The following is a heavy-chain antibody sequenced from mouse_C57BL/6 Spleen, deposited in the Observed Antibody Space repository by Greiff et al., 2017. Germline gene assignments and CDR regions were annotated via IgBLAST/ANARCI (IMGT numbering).Heavy chain of an antibody. D-gene: IGHD2-3*01. J-gene: IGHJ2*01. V-gene: IGHV1-47*01. Sequence: VKLQESGAELVKPGASVKMSCKASGYTFTTYPIEWMKQNHGKSLEWIGNFHPYNDDTKYNEKLKGKATLTVEKSSSTVYLELSRLTSYDAAVYYCSRQGSGYFWYFDYWGQGTTLTVSS. CDR1: GYTFTTYP. CDR3: SRQGSGYFWYFDY. CDR2: FHPYNDDT.